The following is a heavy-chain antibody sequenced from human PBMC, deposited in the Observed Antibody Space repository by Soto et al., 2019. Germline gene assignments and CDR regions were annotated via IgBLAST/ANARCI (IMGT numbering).Heavy chain of an antibody. D-gene: IGHD2-15*01. CDR2: IYYSGST. Sequence: SETLSLTCTVSGGSISSYYWSWIRQPPGKGLEWIGYIYYSGSTNYNPSLKSRVTISVDTSKNQFSLKLSSVTAADTAVYYCARGRRYCSGGGCYSRGSIFDYWRQGTLVPVSS. J-gene: IGHJ4*02. CDR1: GGSISSYY. CDR3: ARGRRYCSGGGCYSRGSIFDY. V-gene: IGHV4-59*01.